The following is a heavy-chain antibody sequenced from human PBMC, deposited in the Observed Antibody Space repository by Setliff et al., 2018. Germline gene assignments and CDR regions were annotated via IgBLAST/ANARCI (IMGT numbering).Heavy chain of an antibody. CDR1: GDTLTSYY. V-gene: IGHV4-59*01. D-gene: IGHD6-19*01. CDR3: ARDQFSSGWYGAPESYFDC. J-gene: IGHJ4*02. CDR2: IQSGGTT. Sequence: ASETLSLTCSVSGDTLTSYYWSWIRQPPGKRLEWIGYIQSGGTTKYNPSLGSRISMSLDTSKNQISLNLTSVTAADTAMYYCARDQFSSGWYGAPESYFDCWGQGILVTVSS.